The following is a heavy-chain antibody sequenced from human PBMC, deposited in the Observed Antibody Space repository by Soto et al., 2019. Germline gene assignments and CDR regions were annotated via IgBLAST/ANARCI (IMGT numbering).Heavy chain of an antibody. J-gene: IGHJ6*02. D-gene: IGHD5-18*01. CDR2: IYSSGST. CDR1: GGSISSSNSY. Sequence: SETLSLTCTFSGGSISSSNSYCGWLRQPPGKWLEWIWCIYSSGSTYYNPPLKSRVTISVDTSKNQFSLKLSSVTAADTAVYYCAGIFSGGYGYAFYYYGMDVWGQGTTVT. CDR3: AGIFSGGYGYAFYYYGMDV. V-gene: IGHV4-39*01.